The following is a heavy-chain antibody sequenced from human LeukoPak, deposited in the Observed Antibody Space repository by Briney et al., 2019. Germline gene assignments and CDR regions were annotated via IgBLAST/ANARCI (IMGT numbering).Heavy chain of an antibody. V-gene: IGHV3-23*01. CDR2: ESNSGDNT. D-gene: IGHD3-10*01. J-gene: IGHJ4*02. CDR1: GFTFTSYV. Sequence: GGSLRLSCVASGFTFTSYVMGWVRQAPGKGLEWVSAESNSGDNTYYADSVKGRFTISRDNAKNTLYLQMNSLRAEDAAVYYCTRDTFGARDSWGQGTLVTVSS. CDR3: TRDTFGARDS.